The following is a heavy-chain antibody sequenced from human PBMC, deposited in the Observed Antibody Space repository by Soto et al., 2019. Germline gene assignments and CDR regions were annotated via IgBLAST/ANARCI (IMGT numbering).Heavy chain of an antibody. D-gene: IGHD3-22*01. Sequence: QVQLVESGGGVVQPGRSLRLSCAASGFTFSSYAMHWVRQAPGKGLEWVAVISYDGSNKYYADSVKGRFTISRDNSKNTLYLQMNSLRAEDTAVYYCASGGYYVSSGFWAFDYWGQGTLVTVSS. V-gene: IGHV3-30-3*01. CDR1: GFTFSSYA. CDR2: ISYDGSNK. CDR3: ASGGYYVSSGFWAFDY. J-gene: IGHJ4*02.